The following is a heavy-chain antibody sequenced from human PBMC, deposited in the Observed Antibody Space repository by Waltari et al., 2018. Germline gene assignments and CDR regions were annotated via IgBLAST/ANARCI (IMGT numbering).Heavy chain of an antibody. CDR3: ARSGYDTAYWYFDR. V-gene: IGHV1-69*04. J-gene: IGHJ2*01. Sequence: QVQLVQSGAEVKKPGFSVKVSCKASGGTFSSYAISWVRQSPGQGLEWMGRIIPILVIANYAQKFQGRVTITADESTSTAYMELSSLRSEDTAVYYCARSGYDTAYWYFDRWGRGTLVTVSS. CDR1: GGTFSSYA. D-gene: IGHD5-12*01. CDR2: IIPILVIA.